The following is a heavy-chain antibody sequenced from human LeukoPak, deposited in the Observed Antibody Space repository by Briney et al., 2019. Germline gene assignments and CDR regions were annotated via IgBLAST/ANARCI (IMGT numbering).Heavy chain of an antibody. V-gene: IGHV3-66*01. CDR3: ARDNPVSGWYLLDV. CDR2: MYRGGST. Sequence: GGSLRLSCAASGFTFSDHYMDWVRQAPGKGLEWVSVMYRGGSTYYADSVRGRFTVSRDNAKNSLYLQMNSLRAEDTAVYYCARDNPVSGWYLLDVWGQGTTVTVSS. J-gene: IGHJ6*02. CDR1: GFTFSDHY. D-gene: IGHD6-19*01.